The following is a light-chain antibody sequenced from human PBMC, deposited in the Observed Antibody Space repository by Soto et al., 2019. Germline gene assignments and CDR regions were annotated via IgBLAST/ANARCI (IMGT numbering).Light chain of an antibody. CDR1: QSVAYTSNKKTY. V-gene: IGKV4-1*01. J-gene: IGKJ1*01. Sequence: DIVITQSPDSLAVSLVERATINCKASQSVAYTSNKKTYVAWYQQKAGQPPKLLLYLSSTRASGVPDRFSGSGSGTDFTLTISSLQAEDVAVYYCQQYYSPLWTFGQGTKVQIK. CDR2: LSS. CDR3: QQYYSPLWT.